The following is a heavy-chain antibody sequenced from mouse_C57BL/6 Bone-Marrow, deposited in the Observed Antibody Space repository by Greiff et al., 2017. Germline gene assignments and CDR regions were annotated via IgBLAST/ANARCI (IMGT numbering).Heavy chain of an antibody. Sequence: QVQLQPSGAVLARPGASVKLSCKASGYPFSSYGISWVKQSTGQGLEWIGEIYPRSGNTYYNEKFKGKATLTADKSSSTEYMELRSLTSEDSAVYFCARGRRRVYSGVWCAGTTVTVSS. CDR3: ARGRRRVYSGV. CDR2: IYPRSGNT. J-gene: IGHJ1*01. CDR1: GYPFSSYG. V-gene: IGHV1-81*01.